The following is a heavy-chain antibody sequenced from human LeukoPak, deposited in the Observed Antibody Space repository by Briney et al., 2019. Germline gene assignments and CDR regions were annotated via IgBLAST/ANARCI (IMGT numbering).Heavy chain of an antibody. CDR3: ARDLVGLLYEEGYFDY. D-gene: IGHD2-2*02. J-gene: IGHJ4*02. Sequence: GGSLRLSCAASGFTFSSYGMHWVRQAPGKGLEWVAVISYDGSNKYYADSVKGRFTISRDNSKNTLYLQMNSLRAEDTAVYYCARDLVGLLYEEGYFDYWGQGTLVTVSS. CDR2: ISYDGSNK. V-gene: IGHV3-30*03. CDR1: GFTFSSYG.